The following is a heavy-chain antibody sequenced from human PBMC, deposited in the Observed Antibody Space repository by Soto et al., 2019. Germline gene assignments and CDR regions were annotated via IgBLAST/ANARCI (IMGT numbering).Heavy chain of an antibody. CDR3: ARDQDWSIAVAEGRAFDI. CDR2: IYHSGST. D-gene: IGHD6-19*01. CDR1: SGSISSSNW. J-gene: IGHJ3*02. V-gene: IGHV4-4*02. Sequence: QVQLQESGPGLVKPSGTLSLTCAVSSGSISSSNWWSWDRQPPGKGLEWIGEIYHSGSTNYNPSLKSRVTISVDKSKNQFSLKLSSVTAADTAVYYCARDQDWSIAVAEGRAFDIWGQGTMVTVSS.